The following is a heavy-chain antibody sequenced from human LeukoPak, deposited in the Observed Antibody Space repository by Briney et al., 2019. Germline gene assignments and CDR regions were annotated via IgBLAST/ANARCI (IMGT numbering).Heavy chain of an antibody. Sequence: ASVKVSCKASGGTFSSYAISWVRQAPGQGLEWMGGIIPIFGTANYAQKFQGKVTITADESTSTAYMELSSLRSEDTAVYYCARDLYSNYVHYYYYMDVWGKGTTVTVSS. CDR3: ARDLYSNYVHYYYYMDV. D-gene: IGHD4-11*01. CDR2: IIPIFGTA. J-gene: IGHJ6*03. CDR1: GGTFSSYA. V-gene: IGHV1-69*13.